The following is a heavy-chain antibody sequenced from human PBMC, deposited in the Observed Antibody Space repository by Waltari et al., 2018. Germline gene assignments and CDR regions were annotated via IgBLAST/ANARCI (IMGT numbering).Heavy chain of an antibody. CDR1: GYNFPTYW. CDR3: ARASSFRDYYNVLTGFDPFDS. J-gene: IGHJ4*02. CDR2: IHPGEPAP. D-gene: IGHD3-9*01. V-gene: IGHV5-51*01. Sequence: EVSLVQSRAEVKKPGESLKISCEGSGYNFPTYWIGWVRQMPGKGLEWVGIIHPGEPAPRYSPSFYGQVTISADKSISTAYLHWSSLKASDSAIYYCARASSFRDYYNVLTGFDPFDSWGQGTLVTVSS.